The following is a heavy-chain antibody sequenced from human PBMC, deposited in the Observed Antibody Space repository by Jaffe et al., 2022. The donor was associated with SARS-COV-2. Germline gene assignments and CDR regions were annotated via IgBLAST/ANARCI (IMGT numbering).Heavy chain of an antibody. D-gene: IGHD2-2*02. CDR2: ISAYNGNT. Sequence: QVQLVQSGAEVKKPGASVKVSCKASGYTFTSYGISWVRQAPGQGLEWMGWISAYNGNTNYAQKLQGRVTMTTDTSTSTAYMELRSLRSDDTAVYYCARERGESSTSCYRPPDYCYYGMDVWGQGTTVTVSS. J-gene: IGHJ6*02. CDR1: GYTFTSYG. CDR3: ARERGESSTSCYRPPDYCYYGMDV. V-gene: IGHV1-18*01.